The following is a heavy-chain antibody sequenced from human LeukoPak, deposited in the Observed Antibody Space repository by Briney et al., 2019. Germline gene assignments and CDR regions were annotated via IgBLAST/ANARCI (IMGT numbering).Heavy chain of an antibody. Sequence: PGGSLRLSCAASGFTFSSYAMHWVRQAPGKGLEWVAVISYDGSNKYYADSVKGRSTISRDNSKNTLYLQMNSLRAEDTAVYYCARDGRVVPAAMGAFDIWGQGTMVTVSS. J-gene: IGHJ3*02. D-gene: IGHD2-2*01. CDR1: GFTFSSYA. CDR3: ARDGRVVPAAMGAFDI. CDR2: ISYDGSNK. V-gene: IGHV3-30*04.